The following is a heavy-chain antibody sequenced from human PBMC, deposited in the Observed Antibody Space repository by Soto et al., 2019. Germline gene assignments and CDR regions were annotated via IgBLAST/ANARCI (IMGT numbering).Heavy chain of an antibody. V-gene: IGHV4-39*01. D-gene: IGHD2-2*01. CDR3: ARHWVGAYQLLFVVRYFDL. Sequence: QLQLQESGPGLVKPSETLSLTCTVSGGSISSSSYYWGWIRQPPGKGLEWIGSIYYSGSTYYNPSLKSRVTISVDTSKNQFSLKLSSVTAADTAVYYCARHWVGAYQLLFVVRYFDLWGRGTLVTVSS. J-gene: IGHJ2*01. CDR2: IYYSGST. CDR1: GGSISSSSYY.